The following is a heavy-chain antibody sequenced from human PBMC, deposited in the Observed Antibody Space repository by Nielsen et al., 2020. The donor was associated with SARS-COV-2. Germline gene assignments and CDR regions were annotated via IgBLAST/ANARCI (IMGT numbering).Heavy chain of an antibody. CDR1: GFTFSSFW. Sequence: GGSLRLSCAASGFTFSSFWMHWVRQTPGKGLVWVSRINADGSIRTYADSVKGRFTISRDNAKNTLYLQMNSLRAEDTAVYYCATDYYDSSGYYGHYWGQGTLVTVSS. V-gene: IGHV3-74*01. CDR3: ATDYYDSSGYYGHY. D-gene: IGHD3-22*01. J-gene: IGHJ4*02. CDR2: INADGSIR.